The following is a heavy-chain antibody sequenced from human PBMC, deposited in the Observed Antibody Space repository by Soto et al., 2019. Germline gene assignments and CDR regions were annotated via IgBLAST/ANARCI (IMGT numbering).Heavy chain of an antibody. CDR1: GGSISSSSYY. CDR2: IYYRGST. J-gene: IGHJ4*02. Sequence: PSETLSLTCTVSGGSISSSSYYWGWIRQPPGKGLEWIGSIYYRGSTYYNTSLKSRVTKSVDTSKNQFTLKLRSMTAANKAVYYFARQGYSYCLFFYYFDYWGLVTFVTVSS. CDR3: ARQGYSYCLFFYYFDY. V-gene: IGHV4-39*01. D-gene: IGHD5-18*01.